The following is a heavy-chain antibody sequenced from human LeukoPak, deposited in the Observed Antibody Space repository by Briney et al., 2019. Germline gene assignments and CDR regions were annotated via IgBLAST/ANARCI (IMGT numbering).Heavy chain of an antibody. Sequence: SETLSLTCTVSGGSISSYYWSWIRQPPGKGLEWIGYIYYSGSTNYNPSLKSRVTISVDTSKNQFPLKLSSVTAADTAVYYCARDAPNYGDYDNWFDPWGQGTLVTVSS. V-gene: IGHV4-59*01. J-gene: IGHJ5*02. D-gene: IGHD4-17*01. CDR3: ARDAPNYGDYDNWFDP. CDR1: GGSISSYY. CDR2: IYYSGST.